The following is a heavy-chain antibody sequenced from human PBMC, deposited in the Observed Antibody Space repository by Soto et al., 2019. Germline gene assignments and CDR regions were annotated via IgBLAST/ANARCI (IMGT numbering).Heavy chain of an antibody. CDR3: ARDLRSSPAKAFDY. V-gene: IGHV1-3*01. CDR2: INAGNGNT. Sequence: GASVKVSCKASGYTFTSYAMHWVRQAPGQRLEWMGWINAGNGNTKYSQKFQGRVTITRDTSASTAYMELSSLRSEDTAVYYCARDLRSSPAKAFDYWGQGALVTVSS. CDR1: GYTFTSYA. J-gene: IGHJ4*02. D-gene: IGHD6-6*01.